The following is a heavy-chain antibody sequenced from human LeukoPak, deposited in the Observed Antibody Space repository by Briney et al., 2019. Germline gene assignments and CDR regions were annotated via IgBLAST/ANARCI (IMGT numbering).Heavy chain of an antibody. CDR2: ISSTSSTI. Sequence: GGSLRPSCAASGCTFSSYSMNWVRQAPGRGLDWVSYISSTSSTIYYADSVKGRFTISRDNAKNSLYLQMNSLRAEDTAVYYCAKAPTYYYDSSACPDWGQGTLVNVSS. CDR1: GCTFSSYS. D-gene: IGHD3-22*01. J-gene: IGHJ4*02. V-gene: IGHV3-48*01. CDR3: AKAPTYYYDSSACPD.